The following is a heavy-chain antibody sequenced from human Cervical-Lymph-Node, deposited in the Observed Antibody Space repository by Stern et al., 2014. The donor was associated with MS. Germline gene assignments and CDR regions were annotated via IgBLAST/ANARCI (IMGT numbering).Heavy chain of an antibody. Sequence: QLVQSGAEVKKPGSSVKVSCKASGGTFSSYAINWVRQAPGQGPEWMGGVIPIVRTANYAQKFQGRVTITADESTSTSYMELSSLRSEDTAVYYCARDSRHYDASYYFDSWGQGTLVTVSS. CDR3: ARDSRHYDASYYFDS. CDR1: GGTFSSYA. V-gene: IGHV1-69*01. J-gene: IGHJ4*02. D-gene: IGHD3-16*01. CDR2: VIPIVRTA.